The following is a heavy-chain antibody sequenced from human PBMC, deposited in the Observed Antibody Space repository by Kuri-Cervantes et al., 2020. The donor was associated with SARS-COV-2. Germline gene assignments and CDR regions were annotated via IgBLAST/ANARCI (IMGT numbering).Heavy chain of an antibody. J-gene: IGHJ4*02. CDR2: ISYDGSNK. Sequence: GESLKISCAASGFTFSSYGMHWVRQAPGKGLEWVAVISYDGSNKYYADSVKGRFIISRDNSKNTLYLQMNSLRAEDTAVYYCAKDLRLLWFGELLYWGQGTLVTVSS. D-gene: IGHD3-10*01. V-gene: IGHV3-30*18. CDR1: GFTFSSYG. CDR3: AKDLRLLWFGELLY.